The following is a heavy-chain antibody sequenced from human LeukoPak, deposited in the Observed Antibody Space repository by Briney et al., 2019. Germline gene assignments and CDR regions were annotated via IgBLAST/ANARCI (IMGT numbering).Heavy chain of an antibody. CDR2: ISAYNGNT. CDR1: GYTFTSYG. J-gene: IGHJ4*02. CDR3: AREILSWYGASGLDY. Sequence: ASVKVSCKASGYTFTSYGISWVRQAPGQGLEWMGWISAYNGNTNYAQKLQGRVTMTTDTSTSTAYMELRSLRSDDTAVYYCAREILSWYGASGLDYWGQGTLVTVSS. D-gene: IGHD6-13*01. V-gene: IGHV1-18*01.